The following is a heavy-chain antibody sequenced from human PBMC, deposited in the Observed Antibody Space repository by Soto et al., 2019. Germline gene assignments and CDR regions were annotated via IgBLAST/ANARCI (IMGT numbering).Heavy chain of an antibody. D-gene: IGHD3-10*01. J-gene: IGHJ4*02. Sequence: EVQLLESGGALVQPGGSLRLSCAASGFTFSSYAMTWVRQAPGKGLEWVSAISGSGGSTYYADSVKGRFTISRDISKMTPDVQMNSLRAEDTAVYYCANSGNTMVRGVNLDVWGQGTLVTVSS. CDR2: ISGSGGST. CDR3: ANSGNTMVRGVNLDV. CDR1: GFTFSSYA. V-gene: IGHV3-23*01.